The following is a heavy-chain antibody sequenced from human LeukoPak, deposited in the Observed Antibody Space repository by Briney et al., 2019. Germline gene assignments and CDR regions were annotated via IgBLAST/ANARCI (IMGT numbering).Heavy chain of an antibody. CDR1: GGSISSGGYS. CDR2: IYYSGST. V-gene: IGHV4-31*03. Sequence: SQTLSLTCTVSGGSISSGGYSWSWIRQHPGKGLEWIGYIYYSGSTYYNPSLKSRVTISVDTSKNQFSLKLSSVTAADTAVYYCARAYSSGRYYFDYWGQGTLVTVSS. J-gene: IGHJ4*02. CDR3: ARAYSSGRYYFDY. D-gene: IGHD6-19*01.